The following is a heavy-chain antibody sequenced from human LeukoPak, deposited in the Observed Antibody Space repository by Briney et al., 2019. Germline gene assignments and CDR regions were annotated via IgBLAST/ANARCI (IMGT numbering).Heavy chain of an antibody. J-gene: IGHJ4*02. CDR3: ARQYSSGWYLAARGYFDY. D-gene: IGHD6-19*01. Sequence: GESLKISCKGSGYSFTSYWIGWVRQMPGKGLEWMGIIYPGDSDTRYSPSFQGQVTISADKSISTAYLQWSSLKASDTAMYYCARQYSSGWYLAARGYFDYWGQGTLVTVSS. CDR1: GYSFTSYW. CDR2: IYPGDSDT. V-gene: IGHV5-51*01.